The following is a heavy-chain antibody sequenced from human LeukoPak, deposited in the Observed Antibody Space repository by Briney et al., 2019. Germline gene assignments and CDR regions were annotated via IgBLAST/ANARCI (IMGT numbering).Heavy chain of an antibody. CDR2: IYYSGST. J-gene: IGHJ5*02. D-gene: IGHD1-26*01. Sequence: SGPGLVKPSETLSLTCTVSGGSISSSGYYWGWIRQPPGKGLEWLASIYYSGSTYYNPSLKSRVTISVDTSKNQLSLKLSSLTAADTAVYYCARHEYSGSYYGLSWFDPWGQGTLVTVSS. CDR3: ARHEYSGSYYGLSWFDP. V-gene: IGHV4-39*01. CDR1: GGSISSSGYY.